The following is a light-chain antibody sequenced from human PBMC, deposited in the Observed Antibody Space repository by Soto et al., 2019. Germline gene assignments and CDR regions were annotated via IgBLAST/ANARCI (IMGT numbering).Light chain of an antibody. V-gene: IGLV2-14*01. Sequence: QPVLTQPASVSGSPGQSITLSCTGTSSDVGAYNYVSWYQQHPGKAPKLMIYEVTNRPSGVSTRFSGSKSGNTASLTISGLQAEDEAAYYCSSYTSSNSWVFGGGTKLTVL. CDR1: SSDVGAYNY. CDR2: EVT. J-gene: IGLJ3*02. CDR3: SSYTSSNSWV.